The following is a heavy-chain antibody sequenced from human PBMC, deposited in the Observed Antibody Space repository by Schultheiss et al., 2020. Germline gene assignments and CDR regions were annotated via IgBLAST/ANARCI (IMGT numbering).Heavy chain of an antibody. J-gene: IGHJ6*02. CDR3: ARGSYPPFYYYYGMDV. CDR1: GFTFSSYS. CDR2: ISSSSSTI. D-gene: IGHD1-26*01. V-gene: IGHV3-48*02. Sequence: GGSLRLSCAAPGFTFSSYSMNWVRQAPGKGLEWVSYISSSSSTIYYADSVKGRFTISRDNAKNSLYLQMNSLRDEDTAVYYCARGSYPPFYYYYGMDVWGQGTTVTVSS.